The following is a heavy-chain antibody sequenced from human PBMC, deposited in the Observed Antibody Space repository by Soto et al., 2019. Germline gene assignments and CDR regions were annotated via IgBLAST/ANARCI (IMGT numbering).Heavy chain of an antibody. J-gene: IGHJ3*02. CDR1: GFTFSSYA. D-gene: IGHD3-10*01. V-gene: IGHV3-30-3*01. Sequence: GGSLRLSCAASGFTFSSYAMHWVRQAPGKGLEWVAVISYDGSNKYYADSVKGRFTISRDNSKNTLYLQMNSLRAEDTAVYYCARGGSGQGAFDIWGQGTMVTV. CDR2: ISYDGSNK. CDR3: ARGGSGQGAFDI.